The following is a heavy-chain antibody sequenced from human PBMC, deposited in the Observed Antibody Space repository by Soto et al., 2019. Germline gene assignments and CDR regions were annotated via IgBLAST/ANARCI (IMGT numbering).Heavy chain of an antibody. D-gene: IGHD3-10*01. CDR2: TYYRSKWYN. J-gene: IGHJ6*03. Sequence: SQTLSLTCAISGDSVSSNSAAWNWIRQSPSRGLERLGRTYYRSKWYNDYAVSVKSRITINPDTSKNQFSLQLNSVTPEDTAVYYCARTGSTKSHKWYSPKSYYYYYMDVWGKGTTVTVSS. CDR1: GDSVSSNSAA. CDR3: ARTGSTKSHKWYSPKSYYYYYMDV. V-gene: IGHV6-1*01.